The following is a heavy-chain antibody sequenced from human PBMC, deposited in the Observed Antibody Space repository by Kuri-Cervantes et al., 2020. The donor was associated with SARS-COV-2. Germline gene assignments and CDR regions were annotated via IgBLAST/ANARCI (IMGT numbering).Heavy chain of an antibody. CDR2: IYPGGSDT. D-gene: IGHD6-25*01. CDR1: GYSFTSYW. Sequence: KVSCKGSGYSFTSYWIGWVRQMPGKGLEWMGIIYPGGSDTRYSPSFQGQVTISADKSISTAYLQWSSLKASDTAMYYCARSAAPNAFDIWGQGTMVTVSS. CDR3: ARSAAPNAFDI. J-gene: IGHJ3*02. V-gene: IGHV5-51*01.